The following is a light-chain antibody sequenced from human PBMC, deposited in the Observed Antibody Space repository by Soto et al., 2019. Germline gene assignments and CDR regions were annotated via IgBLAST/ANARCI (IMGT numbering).Light chain of an antibody. Sequence: QSVLTQPASVSGSPGQSITISCTGTSSDVGGYNYVSWYQQHPGKAPKLMIYDVSNRPSGVSNRFYGSKSGNTASLTISGLQAEDEADYYCSSYRSSSKRVFGTGTKVTVL. CDR3: SSYRSSSKRV. V-gene: IGLV2-14*03. J-gene: IGLJ1*01. CDR2: DVS. CDR1: SSDVGGYNY.